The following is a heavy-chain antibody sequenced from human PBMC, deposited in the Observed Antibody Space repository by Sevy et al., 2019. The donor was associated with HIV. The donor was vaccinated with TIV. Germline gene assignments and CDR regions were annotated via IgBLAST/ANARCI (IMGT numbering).Heavy chain of an antibody. V-gene: IGHV1-2*02. J-gene: IGHJ4*02. CDR2: INPNNGGT. CDR1: GYTFTDYY. D-gene: IGHD3-10*01. CDR3: ARASHVSRSYTNDY. Sequence: ASVKVSCRASGYTFTDYYLHWVRQAPGQGLEWMGWINPNNGGTEYAQRFQGRVAMTRDTSISTVYMELSRLRSDDTAVYYCARASHVSRSYTNDYWGQGTLVTVSS.